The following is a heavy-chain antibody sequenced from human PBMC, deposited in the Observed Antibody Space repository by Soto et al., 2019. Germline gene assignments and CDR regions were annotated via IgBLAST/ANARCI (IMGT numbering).Heavy chain of an antibody. J-gene: IGHJ4*02. CDR2: IYYSGST. CDR1: NDSISTYY. CDR3: ARPGRDWGALHY. V-gene: IGHV4-59*08. D-gene: IGHD7-27*01. Sequence: QVQLQESGPGLVKPSETLSLTCTVSNDSISTYYWTWIRQPPGKGLEWIGFIYYSGSTNYNPSLQSRVTISVDTSKNQFSLKMNSVTAADTAVCYCARPGRDWGALHYWGQGTLVTVSS.